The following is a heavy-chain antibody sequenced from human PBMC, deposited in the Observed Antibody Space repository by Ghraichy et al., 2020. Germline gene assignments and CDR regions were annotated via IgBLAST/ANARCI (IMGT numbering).Heavy chain of an antibody. CDR1: GFTFSSYA. D-gene: IGHD1-20*01. CDR3: ARDLGLTGTTFNAFDI. Sequence: GGSLRLSCAASGFTFSSYAMHWVRQAPGKGLEWVAVISYDGSNKYYADSVKGRFTISRDNSKNTLYLQMNSLRAEDTAVYYCARDLGLTGTTFNAFDIWGQGTMVTVSS. CDR2: ISYDGSNK. V-gene: IGHV3-30-3*01. J-gene: IGHJ3*02.